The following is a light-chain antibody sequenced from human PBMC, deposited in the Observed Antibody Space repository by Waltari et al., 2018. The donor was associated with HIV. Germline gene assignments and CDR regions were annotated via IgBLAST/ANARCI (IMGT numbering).Light chain of an antibody. CDR3: QQYYNIPRT. V-gene: IGKV1-NL1*01. CDR1: QVISKS. CDR2: DAS. Sequence: DIQMTQSPSSLSASVGDRVPITCRARQVISKSLAWYQQKPGKAPKLIIFDASRLESGVPSRFSGSGGGADFTLTIATLQAEDFATYFCQQYYNIPRTFGQGTEVEV. J-gene: IGKJ2*01.